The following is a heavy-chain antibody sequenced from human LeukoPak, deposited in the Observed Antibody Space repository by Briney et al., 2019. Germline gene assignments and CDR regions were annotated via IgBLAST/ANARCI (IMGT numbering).Heavy chain of an antibody. J-gene: IGHJ4*02. CDR2: INHSGST. D-gene: IGHD3-16*01. Sequence: SETLSLTCAVYGGSFSGYYWSWIRQPPGKGLEWIGEINHSGSTNYNPSLKSRVTISVDTSKNQFSLKLSSVTAADTAVYYCARYTLPYYFDYRGQGTLVTVSS. CDR3: ARYTLPYYFDY. V-gene: IGHV4-34*01. CDR1: GGSFSGYY.